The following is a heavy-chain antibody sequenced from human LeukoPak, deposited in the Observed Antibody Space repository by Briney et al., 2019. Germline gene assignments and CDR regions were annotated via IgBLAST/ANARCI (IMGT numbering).Heavy chain of an antibody. Sequence: ASGKVSCKAAGYTFTSYGISWVRPAPGQGLEWMGWISAYNGNTNYAQKRQGRVTMTTDTSTSTAYMELRSLRSDDTAVYYCAREAIGYCSSTSCDYYYYYMDVWGKGTTVTVSS. D-gene: IGHD2-2*01. CDR3: AREAIGYCSSTSCDYYYYYMDV. CDR1: GYTFTSYG. V-gene: IGHV1-18*01. CDR2: ISAYNGNT. J-gene: IGHJ6*03.